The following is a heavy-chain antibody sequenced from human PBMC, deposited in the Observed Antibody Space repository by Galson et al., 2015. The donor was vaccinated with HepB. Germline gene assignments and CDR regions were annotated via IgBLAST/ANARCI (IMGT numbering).Heavy chain of an antibody. CDR2: ISGYNGNT. J-gene: IGHJ3*01. CDR1: GYTFTSYG. D-gene: IGHD5-12*01. Sequence: SVKVSCKASGYTFTSYGINWVRQAPGEGLEWMGWISGYNGNTKYAQKIQDRVTMTTDTSTSTAFMELRSLRSDGTAVYYCARALSGFFPSGFFDVWGQGAKVTVSS. CDR3: ARALSGFFPSGFFDV. V-gene: IGHV1-18*01.